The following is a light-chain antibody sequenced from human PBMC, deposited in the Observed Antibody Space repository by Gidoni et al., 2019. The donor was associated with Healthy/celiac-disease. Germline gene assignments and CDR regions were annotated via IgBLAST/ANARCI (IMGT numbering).Light chain of an antibody. J-gene: IGKJ4*01. CDR1: QSVSSSY. CDR2: GAS. CDR3: QQYGSSPLT. V-gene: IGKV3-20*01. Sequence: IVLTQSPGTLSLYPGKRATLSCRASQSVSSSYLAWYQQKPGQAPRLLIYGASSRATGIPDSFSGSGSGTDFTLTISRLEPEDFAVYYCQQYGSSPLTFGGGTKVEIK.